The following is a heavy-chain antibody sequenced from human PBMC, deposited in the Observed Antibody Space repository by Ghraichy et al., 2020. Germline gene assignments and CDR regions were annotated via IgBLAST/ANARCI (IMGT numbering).Heavy chain of an antibody. J-gene: IGHJ4*02. D-gene: IGHD4-23*01. CDR1: GGSFSGYY. Sequence: SETLSLTCAVYGGSFSGYYWSWIRQPPGKGLEWIGEINHSGSTNYNPSLKSRVTISVDTSKNQFSLKLSSVTAADTAVYYCARGLAMTTVVTSVDYWGQGTLVTVS. CDR2: INHSGST. V-gene: IGHV4-34*01. CDR3: ARGLAMTTVVTSVDY.